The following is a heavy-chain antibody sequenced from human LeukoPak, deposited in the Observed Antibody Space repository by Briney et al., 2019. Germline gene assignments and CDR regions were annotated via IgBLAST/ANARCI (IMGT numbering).Heavy chain of an antibody. D-gene: IGHD6-19*01. CDR1: GFSFRDFW. J-gene: IGHJ4*02. CDR2: IKQDGFEK. Sequence: GGSLRLSCAASGFSFRDFWMTWVRQAPGRGLEWVASIKQDGFEKYYVDSVKGRFTISRDSAKNSLYLQMNSLRAEDTAVYYCARGSGWYAYCGQGTLVTVSS. V-gene: IGHV3-7*05. CDR3: ARGSGWYAY.